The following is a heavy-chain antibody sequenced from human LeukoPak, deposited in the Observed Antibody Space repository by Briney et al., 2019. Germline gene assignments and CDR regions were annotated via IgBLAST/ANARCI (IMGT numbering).Heavy chain of an antibody. CDR3: AGGYSGTYPYYYYYMDV. CDR2: IYYSGTT. J-gene: IGHJ6*03. D-gene: IGHD3-10*01. V-gene: IGHV4-39*07. Sequence: SETLSLTCTVSGGSISSSDSYWGWIRQPPGKGLEWIGNIYYSGTTYYNPSPKSRATMSVDTSKNQFSLKLSSVTAADSAAYYCAGGYSGTYPYYYYYMDVWGKGTTVSISS. CDR1: GGSISSSDSY.